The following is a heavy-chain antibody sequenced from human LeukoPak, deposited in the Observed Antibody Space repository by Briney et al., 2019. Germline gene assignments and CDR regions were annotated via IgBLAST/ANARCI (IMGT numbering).Heavy chain of an antibody. V-gene: IGHV3-21*01. J-gene: IGHJ4*02. D-gene: IGHD2-8*01. CDR3: ARDANSMAPFDY. CDR2: ISSSSSYI. CDR1: GFTFSSYS. Sequence: GGSLRLSCAASGFTFSSYSMNWVRQAPGKGLEWVSSISSSSSYIYYADAVKGRFTISRDNAKNSLYLQMNSLRAEDTAVYYCARDANSMAPFDYWGQGTLVTVSS.